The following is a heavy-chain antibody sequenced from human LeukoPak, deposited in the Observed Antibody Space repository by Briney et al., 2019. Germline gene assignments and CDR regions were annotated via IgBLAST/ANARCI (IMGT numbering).Heavy chain of an antibody. Sequence: ASVKVSCKVSGRTFSSYAISWVRQATGQGLEWMGWMNPNSGNTGYAQKFQGRVTKTRNTSISTAYMELSSLRSEDTAVYYCARGGLGYWGQGTLVTVSS. CDR3: ARGGLGY. CDR1: GRTFSSYA. J-gene: IGHJ4*02. CDR2: MNPNSGNT. V-gene: IGHV1-8*02.